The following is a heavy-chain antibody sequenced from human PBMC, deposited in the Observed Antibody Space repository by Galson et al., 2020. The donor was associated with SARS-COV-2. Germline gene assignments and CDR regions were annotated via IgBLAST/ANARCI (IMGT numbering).Heavy chain of an antibody. CDR2: INPRSGDT. J-gene: IGHJ4*02. V-gene: IGHV1-2*02. CDR3: ASKTYPYDSSGSMRES. CDR1: GYTSIGYY. D-gene: IGHD3-22*01. Sequence: ASAQVSCKAFGYTSIGYYLHWVRHPPGQGLEWMGWINPRSGDTNYYQNFQGSLTMTRDTSISTAHMELSRLRSDDTAVYYCASKTYPYDSSGSMRESWGQGTLVTVSS.